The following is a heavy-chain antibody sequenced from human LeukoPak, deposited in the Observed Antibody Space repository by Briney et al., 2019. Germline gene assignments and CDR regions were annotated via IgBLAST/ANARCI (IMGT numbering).Heavy chain of an antibody. CDR1: GYTFTGYY. D-gene: IGHD1-20*01. CDR2: INPNSGGT. V-gene: IGHV1-2*04. CDR3: ARGGITGTTRGPTRLNDAFDI. Sequence: ASVKVSCKASGYTFTGYYMHWVRQAPGQGLEWMGRINPNSGGTNYAQKFQGWVTMTRDTSISTAYMELSRLRSDDTAVYYCARGGITGTTRGPTRLNDAFDIWGQGTMVTVSS. J-gene: IGHJ3*02.